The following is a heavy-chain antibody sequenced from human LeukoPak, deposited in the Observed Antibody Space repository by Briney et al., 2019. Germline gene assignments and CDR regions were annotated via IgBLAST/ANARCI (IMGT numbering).Heavy chain of an antibody. Sequence: SETLSLTCTVSGGSISYYYWSWIRQAAGKGLEWIGRIYSSGTPKYNPSLKSRVTMSIDTSKNQFSLMVDSVTAADTAVYYCARDKDGYHVDYWGQGILVTVSS. D-gene: IGHD5-24*01. CDR2: IYSSGTP. J-gene: IGHJ4*02. CDR1: GGSISYYY. CDR3: ARDKDGYHVDY. V-gene: IGHV4-4*07.